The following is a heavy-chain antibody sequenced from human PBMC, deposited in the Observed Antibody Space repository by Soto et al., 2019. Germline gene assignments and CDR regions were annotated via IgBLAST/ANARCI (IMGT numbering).Heavy chain of an antibody. D-gene: IGHD1-1*01. J-gene: IGHJ4*02. Sequence: SETLSLTCTVSADSRNDHYWSWIRQPPGKGLEWIGYISDSGSTNYNPSLRSRVIISVDTSTKSFSLKMSSVTAADTAVYYCARDAYNSYYFDYWGQGALVTVSS. CDR1: ADSRNDHY. CDR3: ARDAYNSYYFDY. V-gene: IGHV4-59*11. CDR2: ISDSGST.